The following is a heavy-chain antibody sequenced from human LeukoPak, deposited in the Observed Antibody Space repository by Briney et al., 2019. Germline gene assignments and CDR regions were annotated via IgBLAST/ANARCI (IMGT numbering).Heavy chain of an antibody. CDR2: IYYSGST. CDR3: AREDIVVVPAAIIGGWFDP. Sequence: PSQTLSLTCTVSGGSISSGDYYWSWIRQPPGKDLEWIGYIYYSGSTYYNPSLKSRVTISVDTSKNQFSLKLSSVTAADTAVYYCAREDIVVVPAAIIGGWFDPWGQGTLVTVSS. CDR1: GGSISSGDYY. D-gene: IGHD2-2*02. V-gene: IGHV4-30-4*08. J-gene: IGHJ5*02.